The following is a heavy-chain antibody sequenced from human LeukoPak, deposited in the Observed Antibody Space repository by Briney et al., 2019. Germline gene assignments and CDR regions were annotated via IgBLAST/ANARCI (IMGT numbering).Heavy chain of an antibody. J-gene: IGHJ3*02. CDR3: ADIVVVPAAHRSDAFDI. Sequence: GGSLRLSCAASGFTFSSYAMSWVRQAPGKGLEWVSAISGSGGSTYYADSVKGRFTISRDNSKNTLYLQMNSLRAEDTAVYHCADIVVVPAAHRSDAFDIWGQGTMVTVSS. CDR2: ISGSGGST. CDR1: GFTFSSYA. V-gene: IGHV3-23*01. D-gene: IGHD2-2*01.